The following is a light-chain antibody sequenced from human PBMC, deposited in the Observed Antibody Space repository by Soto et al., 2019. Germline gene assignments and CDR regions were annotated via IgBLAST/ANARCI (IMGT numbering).Light chain of an antibody. CDR1: QGISNY. CDR3: QKYNSAPPFT. Sequence: DIQMTQSPSSLSASVGDRVTITCRASQGISNYLAWYQQKPGKVPKLLIYAASTLQSGVPSRFSGSGSGTDFTLTISTRQHEDVATYYCQKYNSAPPFTFGPGTKVDIK. J-gene: IGKJ3*01. CDR2: AAS. V-gene: IGKV1-27*01.